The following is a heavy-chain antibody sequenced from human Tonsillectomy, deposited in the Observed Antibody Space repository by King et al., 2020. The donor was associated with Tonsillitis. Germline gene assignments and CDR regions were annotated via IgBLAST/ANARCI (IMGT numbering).Heavy chain of an antibody. CDR2: ISYDGSNR. Sequence: VQLVESGGGVVQPGRSLRLSCAASGFTFSTYGMHWVRQAPGKGLEWVSVISYDGSNRYYADSVKGRFTISRDNSKNTVYLEMNSLRAEDTAVYHCAKDLGGSADYLGQGTLVTVSS. J-gene: IGHJ4*02. D-gene: IGHD2-15*01. CDR1: GFTFSTYG. CDR3: AKDLGGSADY. V-gene: IGHV3-30*18.